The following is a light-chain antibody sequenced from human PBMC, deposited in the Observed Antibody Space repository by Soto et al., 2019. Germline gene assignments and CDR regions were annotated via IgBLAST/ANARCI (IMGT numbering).Light chain of an antibody. V-gene: IGLV2-14*01. CDR2: DVS. J-gene: IGLJ7*01. Sequence: QSALTQPASVSESRGQSITSSCTGTSSDVGGYNYVSWYQQHPGKAPKLMIYDVSNRPSGFSNRFSGSKSGNTASLTISGLQAEDEADYYCSSYTSSSTLAVFGGGTQLTVL. CDR1: SSDVGGYNY. CDR3: SSYTSSSTLAV.